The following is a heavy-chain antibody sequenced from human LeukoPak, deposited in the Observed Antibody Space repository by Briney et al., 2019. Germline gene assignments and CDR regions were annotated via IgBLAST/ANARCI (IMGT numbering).Heavy chain of an antibody. J-gene: IGHJ6*02. D-gene: IGHD1-14*01. CDR2: VSASGDRT. CDR1: GFTFSSYP. CDR3: AKVLSTTLSYWYGMDV. Sequence: GGSLRLSCAASGFTFSSYPMIWIRRAPGEGLGPVSSVSASGDRTYYADSVKGRFTISRDNSKNTVYLQTNGLRAEDTAVYYCAKVLSTTLSYWYGMDVWGQGTTVTVSS. V-gene: IGHV3-23*01.